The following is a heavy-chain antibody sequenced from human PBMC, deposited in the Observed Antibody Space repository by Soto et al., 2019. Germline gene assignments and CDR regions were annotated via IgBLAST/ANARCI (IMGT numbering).Heavy chain of an antibody. Sequence: GGSLRLSCAASGFTFSTYWMYWVRQAPGKGLVWVSRINYDGSTTNYADSVKGRFTISRDNAKNTLYLQMNSLRAEDTAVYYCARGLIVGTTYWGQGTLVTVSS. D-gene: IGHD1-26*01. J-gene: IGHJ4*02. CDR2: INYDGSTT. CDR3: ARGLIVGTTY. V-gene: IGHV3-74*01. CDR1: GFTFSTYW.